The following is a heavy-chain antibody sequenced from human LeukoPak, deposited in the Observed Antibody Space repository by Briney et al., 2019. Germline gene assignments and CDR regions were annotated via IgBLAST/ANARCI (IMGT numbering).Heavy chain of an antibody. CDR3: AKDGGGVLWSGTGPHYFDY. CDR1: GFTFSSYA. CDR2: ISGSGGST. V-gene: IGHV3-23*01. Sequence: GGSLRLSCAASGFTFSSYAMSWVRQAPGKGLEWVSAISGSGGSTYHADSVKGRFTISRDNSKNTLYLQMNSLRAEDTAVYYCAKDGGGVLWSGTGPHYFDYWGQGTLVTVSS. D-gene: IGHD3-10*01. J-gene: IGHJ4*02.